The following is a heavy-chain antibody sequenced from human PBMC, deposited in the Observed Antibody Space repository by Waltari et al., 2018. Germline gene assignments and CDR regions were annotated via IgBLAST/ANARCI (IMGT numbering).Heavy chain of an antibody. V-gene: IGHV4-59*01. J-gene: IGHJ6*02. CDR3: ARERQEYSYYGIDV. Sequence: QVQLQESGPGLVKPSETLSLTCTVSGGSISSFYWSWIRQPPGKGLEWIGYFYYSGRINYNPSLKSRVTISIDTSKNQFSLKLNSVTAADTGVYYCARERQEYSYYGIDVWGHGTTVTVSS. D-gene: IGHD1-1*01. CDR1: GGSISSFY. CDR2: FYYSGRI.